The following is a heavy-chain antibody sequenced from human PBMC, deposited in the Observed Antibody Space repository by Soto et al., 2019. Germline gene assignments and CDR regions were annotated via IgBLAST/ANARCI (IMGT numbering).Heavy chain of an antibody. J-gene: IGHJ4*02. V-gene: IGHV1-69*02. CDR3: ARSGIGAPDYGDPRY. CDR2: IIPILNIA. Sequence: SVKVSCKSSGGTVSSYTINWVRQAPGQGLEWMGRIIPILNIANYAQNFQGRVTITADKSTSTAYMELSSLRSEDTAVYYCARSGIGAPDYGDPRYWGQGTLVTVSS. D-gene: IGHD4-17*01. CDR1: GGTVSSYT.